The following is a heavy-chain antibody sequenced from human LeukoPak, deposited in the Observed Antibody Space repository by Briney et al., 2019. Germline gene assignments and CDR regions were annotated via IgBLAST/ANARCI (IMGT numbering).Heavy chain of an antibody. D-gene: IGHD4/OR15-4a*01. Sequence: GGSLRLSCVASGFTFRTYTFNWVRQAPGKGLEWLSYISSGGLTIFYADSVKGRFTISRDNTKNAIYLDMTNLRAEDTAVYYCARDFDYGDYIDFWGQGTLVAVSS. CDR2: ISSGGLTI. V-gene: IGHV3-48*04. J-gene: IGHJ4*02. CDR1: GFTFRTYT. CDR3: ARDFDYGDYIDF.